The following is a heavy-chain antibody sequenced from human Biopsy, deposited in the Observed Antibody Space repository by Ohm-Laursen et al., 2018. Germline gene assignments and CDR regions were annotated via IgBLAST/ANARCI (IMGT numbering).Heavy chain of an antibody. CDR2: IIPMFGTA. V-gene: IGHV1-69*13. D-gene: IGHD1-26*01. J-gene: IGHJ4*02. Sequence: SVKVSCKTSGGTFINYAISWVRQAPGQGLEWMGGIIPMFGTANYAQMLQGRVTISADESTSTSYMELSSLTTEDTAIYYCARGPHSGSHSCFDYWGQGTLVTVSS. CDR3: ARGPHSGSHSCFDY. CDR1: GGTFINYA.